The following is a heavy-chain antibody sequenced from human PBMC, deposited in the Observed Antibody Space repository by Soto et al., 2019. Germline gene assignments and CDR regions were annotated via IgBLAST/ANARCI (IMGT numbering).Heavy chain of an antibody. V-gene: IGHV3-9*01. CDR2: ITWNSGHI. D-gene: IGHD3-22*01. CDR3: AKGRSSMIVVVMDY. CDR1: GFNFDDSA. J-gene: IGHJ4*02. Sequence: PGGSLRLSCVASGFNFDDSAMNWVRQVPGKGLEWVSGITWNSGHILYADSVKGRFTISRDNAKKSLYLELNSLRPEDTALYYCAKGRSSMIVVVMDYWCQGTPVTDSS.